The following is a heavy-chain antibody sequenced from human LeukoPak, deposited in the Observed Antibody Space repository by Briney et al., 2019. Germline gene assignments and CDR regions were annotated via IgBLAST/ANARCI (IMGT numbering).Heavy chain of an antibody. CDR1: GFTFSSYA. Sequence: GSLRLSCAASGFTFSSYAMSWVRQAPGKGLEWVSTISGSGGVTYYPDSVRGRFTIPRDNSKNTLHLQMDSLRAEDTAIYYCAKWPEGATPKFHYWGQGTLVTVSS. V-gene: IGHV3-23*01. D-gene: IGHD1-26*01. CDR2: ISGSGGVT. CDR3: AKWPEGATPKFHY. J-gene: IGHJ4*02.